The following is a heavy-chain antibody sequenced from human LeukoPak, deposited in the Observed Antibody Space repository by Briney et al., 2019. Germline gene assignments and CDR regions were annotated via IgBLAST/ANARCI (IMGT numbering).Heavy chain of an antibody. J-gene: IGHJ4*02. D-gene: IGHD2-2*01. Sequence: GGSLRLSCAASGFTFSSYVMHWVRQAPGKGLEWVAFIPYDESNKYYADSVKGRFTISRDNSKNTLYLQMNSLRVEDTAVYYCASGYSVEGPAAMRYWGQGTLVTVSS. CDR1: GFTFSSYV. CDR2: IPYDESNK. V-gene: IGHV3-30*02. CDR3: ASGYSVEGPAAMRY.